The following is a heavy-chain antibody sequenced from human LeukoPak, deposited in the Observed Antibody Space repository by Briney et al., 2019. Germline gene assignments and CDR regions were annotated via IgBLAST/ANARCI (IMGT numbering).Heavy chain of an antibody. J-gene: IGHJ6*02. D-gene: IGHD3-22*01. CDR1: GFTVSSNY. CDR2: IYSGGST. Sequence: GGSLRLSCAASGFTVSSNYMSWVRQAPGKGLEWVSVIYSGGSTYYADSVKGRFTISRDNSKNTLYLQMNSLRAEDTAVYYCARVLLPLYGMDVWGQGTTVTVSS. CDR3: ARVLLPLYGMDV. V-gene: IGHV3-53*01.